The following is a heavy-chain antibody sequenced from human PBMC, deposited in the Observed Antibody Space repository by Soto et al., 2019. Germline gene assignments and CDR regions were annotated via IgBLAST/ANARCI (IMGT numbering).Heavy chain of an antibody. CDR2: IYATGTT. CDR3: VRDGTKTLRDCFDP. CDR1: GASISGFY. J-gene: IGHJ5*02. Sequence: SETLSLTCTVSGASISGFYWSWIRKSAGKGLEWIGRIYATGTTDYNPSLKSRVMMSVDPSKKQFSLKLRSVTAADTAVYYCVRDGTKTLRDCFDPWGQGISVTVSS. D-gene: IGHD1-1*01. V-gene: IGHV4-4*07.